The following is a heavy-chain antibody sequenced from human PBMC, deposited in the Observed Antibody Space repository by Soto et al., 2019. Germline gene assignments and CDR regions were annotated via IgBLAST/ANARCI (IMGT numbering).Heavy chain of an antibody. CDR1: GFTFSSYA. Sequence: HPGGSLRLSCAASGFTFSSYAMSWVRQAPGKGLEWVSAISGSGGSTYYADSVKGRFTISRDNSKNTLYLQMNSLRAEDTALYYCAKARDTSDYYVGYALDVWGQGTMVTVSS. CDR3: AKARDTSDYYVGYALDV. D-gene: IGHD3-22*01. J-gene: IGHJ3*01. V-gene: IGHV3-23*01. CDR2: ISGSGGST.